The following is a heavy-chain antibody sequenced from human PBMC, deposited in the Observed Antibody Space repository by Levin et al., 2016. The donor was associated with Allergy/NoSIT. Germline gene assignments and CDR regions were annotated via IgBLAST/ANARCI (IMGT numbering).Heavy chain of an antibody. CDR3: AVGGGSYFSAFHI. V-gene: IGHV5-51*01. D-gene: IGHD1-26*01. J-gene: IGHJ3*02. Sequence: VRQAPGKGLEWMGIIYPGDSDTRYSPSFQGQVTISADKSSSTAYLQCSSLKASDSAMYYCAVGGGSYFSAFHIWGQGTMVTVSS. CDR2: IYPGDSDT.